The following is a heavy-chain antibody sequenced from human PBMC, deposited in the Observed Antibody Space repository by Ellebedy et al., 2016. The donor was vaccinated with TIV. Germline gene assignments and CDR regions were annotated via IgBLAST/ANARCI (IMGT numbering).Heavy chain of an antibody. Sequence: MPSETLSLTCAVYGGSFSGYYWSWIRQPPGKGLEWIGEINHSGSTNYNPSLKSRVTISVDTSKNQFSLKLSSVTAADTAVYYCARPSLRWLRLYSNAFDIWGQGTMVTVSS. CDR3: ARPSLRWLRLYSNAFDI. V-gene: IGHV4-34*01. J-gene: IGHJ3*02. CDR1: GGSFSGYY. CDR2: INHSGST. D-gene: IGHD5-12*01.